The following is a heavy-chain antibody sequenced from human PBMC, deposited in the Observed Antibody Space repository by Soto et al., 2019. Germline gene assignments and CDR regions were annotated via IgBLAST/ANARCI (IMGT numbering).Heavy chain of an antibody. CDR1: GGSISSSNW. CDR2: IYHSGST. D-gene: IGHD3-10*01. Sequence: QVQLQESGPGLVKPSGTLSLTCAVSGGSISSSNWWSWVRQPPGKGLEWIGEIYHSGSTNYNPSLKSRVTISVDESKNQFSLKLSSVTAADTAVYYCARDRYGWGGPAHWFDPWGQGTLVTVSS. CDR3: ARDRYGWGGPAHWFDP. V-gene: IGHV4-4*02. J-gene: IGHJ5*02.